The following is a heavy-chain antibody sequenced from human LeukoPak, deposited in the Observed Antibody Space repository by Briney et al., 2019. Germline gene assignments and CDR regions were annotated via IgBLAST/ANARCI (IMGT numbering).Heavy chain of an antibody. V-gene: IGHV3-33*01. Sequence: GGSLRLSCAASGFTFSSYGMHWVRQAPGKGLEWVAVIWYDGSNKYYADSVKGRFTISRDNSKNTLYLQMNSLRAEDTAVYYCARGRDRSFYFDYWGQGTLVTVPS. J-gene: IGHJ4*02. CDR1: GFTFSSYG. CDR2: IWYDGSNK. CDR3: ARGRDRSFYFDY. D-gene: IGHD5-24*01.